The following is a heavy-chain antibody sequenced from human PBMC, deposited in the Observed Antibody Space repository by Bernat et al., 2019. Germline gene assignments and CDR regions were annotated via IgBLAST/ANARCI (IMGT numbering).Heavy chain of an antibody. Sequence: QVQLQESGPGLVKPSETLSLTCTVSGGSISNYYWTWIRQPPGKGLEWIGYIFYTGTTNYNPSLKGRVTISVDTSKNQFSLNLGSVTAADTAVYYCARISSSPTLYWYFDLWGRGTLVTVSS. CDR1: GGSISNYY. V-gene: IGHV4-59*01. CDR2: IFYTGTT. D-gene: IGHD6-6*01. J-gene: IGHJ2*01. CDR3: ARISSSPTLYWYFDL.